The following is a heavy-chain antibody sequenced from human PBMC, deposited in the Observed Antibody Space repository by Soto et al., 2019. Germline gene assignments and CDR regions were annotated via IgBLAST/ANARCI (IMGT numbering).Heavy chain of an antibody. Sequence: QVQLVQSGAEVKKPGSSVKVSCKASGGTFSSYTISWVRQAPGQGLEWMGRIIPILGIANYAQKFQGRVTITADKSTSTAYMELSGLRSEDTAVYYCARDYSGYSSSWYGNWGQGTLVTVSS. CDR1: GGTFSSYT. D-gene: IGHD6-13*01. J-gene: IGHJ4*02. CDR3: ARDYSGYSSSWYGN. CDR2: IIPILGIA. V-gene: IGHV1-69*08.